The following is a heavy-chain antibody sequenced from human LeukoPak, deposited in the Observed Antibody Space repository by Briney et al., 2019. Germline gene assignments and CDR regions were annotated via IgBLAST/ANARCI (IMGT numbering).Heavy chain of an antibody. CDR1: GGTFSSYA. CDR2: IIPIFGTA. V-gene: IGHV1-69*05. J-gene: IGHJ4*02. D-gene: IGHD6-19*01. Sequence: ASVKVSCKASGGTFSSYAINWVRQAPGQGLEWMEGIIPIFGTANYAQKFQGRITITTDESTSTAYMELSSLRSEDTAVYYCARDLTGYSSGWENFDYWGQGTLVTVSS. CDR3: ARDLTGYSSGWENFDY.